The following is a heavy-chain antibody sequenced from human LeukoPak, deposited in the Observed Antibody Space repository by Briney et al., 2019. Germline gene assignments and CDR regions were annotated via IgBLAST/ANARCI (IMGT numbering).Heavy chain of an antibody. Sequence: KSGGSLRLSCAASGFTFSSYSMNWVRQAPGKGLEWVSSISSSSSYIYYADSVKGRFTISRDNAKNLLYLQMNSLRAEDTAVYYCARGNEYSSSFDYWGQGTLVTVSS. CDR3: ARGNEYSSSFDY. CDR1: GFTFSSYS. CDR2: ISSSSSYI. J-gene: IGHJ4*02. V-gene: IGHV3-21*01. D-gene: IGHD6-6*01.